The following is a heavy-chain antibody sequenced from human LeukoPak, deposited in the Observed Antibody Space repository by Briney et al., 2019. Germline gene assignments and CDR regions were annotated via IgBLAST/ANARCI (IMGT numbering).Heavy chain of an antibody. CDR3: ARERGIAAAEDY. Sequence: PSETLSLTCAVSGYSISSGYYWGWIRQPPGKGLEWIGTIYHSGSTYYNPSLKSRVTISVDTSKNQFSLKLGSVTAADTAVYYCARERGIAAAEDYWGQGTLVTVSS. CDR1: GYSISSGYY. D-gene: IGHD6-13*01. J-gene: IGHJ4*02. V-gene: IGHV4-38-2*02. CDR2: IYHSGST.